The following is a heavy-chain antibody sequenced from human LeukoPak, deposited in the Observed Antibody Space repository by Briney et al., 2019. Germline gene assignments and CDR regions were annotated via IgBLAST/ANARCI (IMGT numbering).Heavy chain of an antibody. Sequence: ASVKVSCKASGYTFTSYGISWVRQAPGQGLEWVGWISAYNGSTNYARKLQGRVTMTTDTSTSTAYMELRSLRSDDTAVYYCARSAVETYYYYYMDVWGKGTTVTVSS. CDR1: GYTFTSYG. CDR2: ISAYNGST. D-gene: IGHD6-19*01. J-gene: IGHJ6*03. V-gene: IGHV1-18*01. CDR3: ARSAVETYYYYYMDV.